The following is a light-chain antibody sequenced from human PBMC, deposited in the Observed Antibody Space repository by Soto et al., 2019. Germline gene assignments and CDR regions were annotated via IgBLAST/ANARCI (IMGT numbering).Light chain of an antibody. Sequence: QSVLTQPASVSGSPGQSITISCTGTSSDVGGYNYVSWYQQHPGKAPKLMIYEVSNRPSGVSNRFSGSKSGNTPSLTISGLQAEDEADYYCSSYTSSSTLVVFGTGTKVTVL. CDR1: SSDVGGYNY. CDR3: SSYTSSSTLVV. J-gene: IGLJ1*01. V-gene: IGLV2-14*01. CDR2: EVS.